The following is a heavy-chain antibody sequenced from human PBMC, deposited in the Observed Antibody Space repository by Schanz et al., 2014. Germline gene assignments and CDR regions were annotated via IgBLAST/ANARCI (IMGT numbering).Heavy chain of an antibody. J-gene: IGHJ3*02. CDR2: IYPDGST. Sequence: AQLVESGGGVVQPGRSLRLSCAASGFTVDSNYMSWVRQAPGKGLEWVSIIYPDGSTNYGDSMKGRFTVSRDEWKNTLYLQMNSLRGEDSAVYYCARPSGSYFWAFDIWGQGTMVTVS. V-gene: IGHV3-66*01. CDR3: ARPSGSYFWAFDI. CDR1: GFTVDSNY. D-gene: IGHD3-10*01.